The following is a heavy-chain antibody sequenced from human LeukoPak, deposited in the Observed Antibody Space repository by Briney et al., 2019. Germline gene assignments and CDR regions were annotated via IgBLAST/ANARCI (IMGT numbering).Heavy chain of an antibody. V-gene: IGHV4-39*01. CDR1: GGSISSSSYY. Sequence: SETLSLTCTASGGSISSSSYYWGWIRQPPGKGLKWIGSIYYSGSTYYNPSLKNRVTISVDTPKNQFSLKLSSVTAADTAVYHCARLFVVLLWFGETAYYFDYWGQGTLVTVSS. D-gene: IGHD3-10*01. CDR2: IYYSGST. CDR3: ARLFVVLLWFGETAYYFDY. J-gene: IGHJ4*02.